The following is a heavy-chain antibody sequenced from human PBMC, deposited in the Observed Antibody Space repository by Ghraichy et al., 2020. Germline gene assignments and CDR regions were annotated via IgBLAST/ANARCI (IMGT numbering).Heavy chain of an antibody. CDR3: ARNRVRSSSWYKDGYGMDV. CDR1: GGSFSGYY. CDR2: INHSGST. D-gene: IGHD6-13*01. J-gene: IGHJ6*02. Sequence: SETLSLTCAVYGGSFSGYYWSWIRQPPGKGLEWFGEINHSGSTNYNPSLKSRVTISVDTSKNQFSLKLSSVTAADTAVYYCARNRVRSSSWYKDGYGMDVWGQGTTVTVSS. V-gene: IGHV4-34*01.